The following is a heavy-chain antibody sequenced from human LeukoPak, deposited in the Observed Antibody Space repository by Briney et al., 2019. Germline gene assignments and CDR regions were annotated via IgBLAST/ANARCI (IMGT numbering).Heavy chain of an antibody. CDR1: GGSISSYY. Sequence: SETLSLTXTVSGGSISSYYWSWIRQPPGKGLEWIGYIYYSGSTNYNPSLKSRVTISVDTSKNQFSLKLSSVTAADTAVYYCAGGGRGAFDIWGQGTMVTVSS. CDR3: AGGGRGAFDI. CDR2: IYYSGST. D-gene: IGHD2-15*01. J-gene: IGHJ3*02. V-gene: IGHV4-59*01.